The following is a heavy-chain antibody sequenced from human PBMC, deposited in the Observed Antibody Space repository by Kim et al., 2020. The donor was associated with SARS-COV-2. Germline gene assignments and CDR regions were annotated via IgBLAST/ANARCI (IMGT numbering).Heavy chain of an antibody. J-gene: IGHJ6*03. CDR3: ARGRAAGYYDFWSGYPSYYYMDV. CDR2: ISAYNGNT. Sequence: ASVKVSCKASGYTFTSYGISWVRQAPGQGLEWMGWISAYNGNTNYAQKLQGRVTMTTDTSTSTAYMELRSLRSDDTAVYYCARGRAAGYYDFWSGYPSYYYMDVGGKETRVTVSS. V-gene: IGHV1-18*01. D-gene: IGHD3-3*01. CDR1: GYTFTSYG.